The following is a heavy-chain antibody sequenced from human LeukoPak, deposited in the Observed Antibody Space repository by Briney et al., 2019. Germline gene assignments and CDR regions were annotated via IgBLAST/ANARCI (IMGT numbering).Heavy chain of an antibody. CDR2: INPSGGST. CDR1: GYTFTSYY. Sequence: ASVKVSCKASGYTFTSYYMHWVRQAPGQGLEWMGIINPSGGSTSYAQKFQGRVTMTRDTSTSTVYMELSSLRAEDTAVYYCAKDTYYYDSSAPPGDYWGQGTLVTVSS. J-gene: IGHJ4*02. D-gene: IGHD3-22*01. V-gene: IGHV1-46*01. CDR3: AKDTYYYDSSAPPGDY.